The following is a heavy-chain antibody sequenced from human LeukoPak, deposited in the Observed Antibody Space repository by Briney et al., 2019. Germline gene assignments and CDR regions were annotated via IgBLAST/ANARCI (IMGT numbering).Heavy chain of an antibody. J-gene: IGHJ4*02. Sequence: GGSLRLSCTAPGFTFSSYAMSWVRQAPGKGLEWVSTISGSGGSTYYVDSVKGRFTISRDNSKNTLYLQMNSLRAEDTAVYYCAKELAVAGTLYYFDYWGQGTLVTVSS. D-gene: IGHD6-19*01. CDR2: ISGSGGST. CDR1: GFTFSSYA. V-gene: IGHV3-23*01. CDR3: AKELAVAGTLYYFDY.